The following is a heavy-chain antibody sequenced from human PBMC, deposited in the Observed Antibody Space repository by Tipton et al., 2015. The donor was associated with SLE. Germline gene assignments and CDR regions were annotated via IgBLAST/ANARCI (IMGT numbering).Heavy chain of an antibody. CDR1: GYSFATYW. CDR3: ARGYSSSYYFDL. V-gene: IGHV5-51*03. D-gene: IGHD5-24*01. Sequence: QLVQSGAEMKKPGESLKISCQGSGYSFATYWIGWVRQMPGKGLEWMGIIYPGDSDTRYSPSFQGQVTISADRSITTAYLQWSSLQASDTAIYYCARGYSSSYYFDLWGQGTLVSVSS. J-gene: IGHJ4*02. CDR2: IYPGDSDT.